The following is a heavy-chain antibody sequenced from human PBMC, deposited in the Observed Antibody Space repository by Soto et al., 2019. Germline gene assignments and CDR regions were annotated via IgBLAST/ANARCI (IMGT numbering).Heavy chain of an antibody. V-gene: IGHV1-69*06. CDR3: ARPKRSVYDRGDSYYHTMDV. CDR1: GGTSSNFV. J-gene: IGHJ6*02. D-gene: IGHD3-22*01. CDR2: ILPMFGAV. Sequence: QMQLVQSGTEVKKSGSSVKVSCKASGGTSSNFVITWVRQVPGQGLEWLGGILPMFGAVKYAQKFQDRLTITADRSTKTAAMELGRLRPEDTAVYYCARPKRSVYDRGDSYYHTMDVWGHGTTVT.